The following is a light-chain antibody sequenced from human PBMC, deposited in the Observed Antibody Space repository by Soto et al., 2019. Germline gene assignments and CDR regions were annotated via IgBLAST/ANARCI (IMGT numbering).Light chain of an antibody. CDR3: QQYGSSPT. J-gene: IGKJ1*01. CDR1: QSVSSSY. V-gene: IGKV3-20*01. Sequence: EIVLTQSPGTLSLSTGERATLSCRASQSVSSSYLAWYQQKPGQAPRLLIYGTSTRATGIPDRFIGSGSGTDFTLTISRLEPEDFAVYYCQQYGSSPTCGQGTKVEIK. CDR2: GTS.